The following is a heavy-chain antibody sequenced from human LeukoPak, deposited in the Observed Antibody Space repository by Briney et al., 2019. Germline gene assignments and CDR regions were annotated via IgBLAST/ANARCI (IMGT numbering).Heavy chain of an antibody. CDR2: ISTNGDTA. CDR3: ARGTRTSLYSPDDY. J-gene: IGHJ4*02. V-gene: IGHV3-64*01. D-gene: IGHD2-2*01. Sequence: PGGSLRLSCAGSGFTFSNYAMHWVRPAPGKGLEYVSAISTNGDTANYAKSVEGRFIISRDNSKNTLYLQMGSLGADDMAVYFCARGTRTSLYSPDDYWGQGTLVTVSS. CDR1: GFTFSNYA.